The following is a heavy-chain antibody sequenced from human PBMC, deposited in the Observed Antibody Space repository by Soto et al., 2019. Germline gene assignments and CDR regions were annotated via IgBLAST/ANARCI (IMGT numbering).Heavy chain of an antibody. CDR2: IYYSGST. Sequence: QVQLQESGPGLVKPSETLTLTCTVSGGSISSYYWSWIRQPPGKGLEWIGYIYYSGSTNYNPSLKSRVTISVDTSMNQFSLKLSSVTAADTAVYYCEVTAASAFDIWGQGTMVTVSS. CDR3: EVTAASAFDI. V-gene: IGHV4-59*01. J-gene: IGHJ3*02. CDR1: GGSISSYY. D-gene: IGHD6-13*01.